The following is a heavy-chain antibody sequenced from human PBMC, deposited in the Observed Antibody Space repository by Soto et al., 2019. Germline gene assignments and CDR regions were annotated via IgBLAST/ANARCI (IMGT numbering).Heavy chain of an antibody. V-gene: IGHV1-46*03. J-gene: IGHJ3*02. CDR3: ARVCNAAGYSSSWYPIDI. D-gene: IGHD6-13*01. CDR2: INPSGGST. Sequence: ASVKVSCKASGYTFTSYYMHWVRQAPGQGLEWMGIINPSGGSTSYAQKFQGRVTMTRDTSTSTVYMELSSLRSEDTAVYYSARVCNAAGYSSSWYPIDIWGQGTMVTV. CDR1: GYTFTSYY.